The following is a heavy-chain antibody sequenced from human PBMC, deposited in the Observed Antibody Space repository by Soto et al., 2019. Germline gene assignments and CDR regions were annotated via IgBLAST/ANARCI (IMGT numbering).Heavy chain of an antibody. CDR3: EKVYVDYVIDSYYDGMDV. CDR2: ISGSGGST. CDR1: GFTFSSSA. V-gene: IGHV3-23*01. J-gene: IGHJ6*02. D-gene: IGHD4-17*01. Sequence: EVQLLESGGGLVQPGGSLRLSCAASGFTFSSSAMSWVRQAPGKWLEWVSGISGSGGSTYYADSVKGRFTISRDNSKNTLYRQMKSVRAEDPAVYYCEKVYVDYVIDSYYDGMDVWGQGTTVTVSS.